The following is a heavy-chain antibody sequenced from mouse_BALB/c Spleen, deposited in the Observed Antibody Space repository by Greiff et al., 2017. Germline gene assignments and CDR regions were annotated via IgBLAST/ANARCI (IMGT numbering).Heavy chain of an antibody. CDR3: ARGGYYGSSYYFDY. D-gene: IGHD1-1*01. CDR2: ILPGSGST. Sequence: QVQLQQSGAELMKPGASVKISCKATGYTFSSYWIEWVKQRPGHGLEWIGEILPGSGSTNYNEKFKGKATFTADTSSNTAYMQLSSLTSEDSAVYYCARGGYYGSSYYFDYWGQGTTLTVSS. CDR1: GYTFSSYW. J-gene: IGHJ2*01. V-gene: IGHV1-9*01.